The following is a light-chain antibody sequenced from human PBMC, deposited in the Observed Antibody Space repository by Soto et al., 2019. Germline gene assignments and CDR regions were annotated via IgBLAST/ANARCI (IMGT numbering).Light chain of an antibody. V-gene: IGLV2-14*03. J-gene: IGLJ2*01. CDR1: SSDVAAHNF. CDR3: SSYTTSNIVV. CDR2: DVT. Sequence: QSALTQPASVSESPGQSITISCTGSSSDVAAHNFVSWYQHHPDKAPKLIIYDVTNRPSGVSNRFSGSKSGTTASLTISGLQAEDEADYYCSSYTTSNIVVFGGGTKVTVL.